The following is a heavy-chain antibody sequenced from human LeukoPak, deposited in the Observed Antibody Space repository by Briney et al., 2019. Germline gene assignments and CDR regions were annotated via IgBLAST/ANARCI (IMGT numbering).Heavy chain of an antibody. CDR1: GFTFSSYW. Sequence: PGGSLRLSCAASGFTFSSYWMHWVRQAPGKGLVWVSRINSDGSSTNYADSVKGRFTISRDNAKNTLYLQMNNLRAEDTAVYCCARVGYSSTWYVDYWGQGTLVTVSS. V-gene: IGHV3-74*01. CDR3: ARVGYSSTWYVDY. D-gene: IGHD6-13*01. CDR2: INSDGSST. J-gene: IGHJ4*02.